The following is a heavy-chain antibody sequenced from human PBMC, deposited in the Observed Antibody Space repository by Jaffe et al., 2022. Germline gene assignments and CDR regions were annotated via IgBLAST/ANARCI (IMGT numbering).Heavy chain of an antibody. CDR3: ARDISCSSTSCYDDAFDI. CDR1: GFTVSSNY. D-gene: IGHD2-2*01. V-gene: IGHV3-66*02. J-gene: IGHJ3*02. Sequence: EVQLVESGGGLVQPGGSLRLSCAASGFTVSSNYMSWVRQAPGKGLEWVSVIYSGGSTYYADSVKGRFTISRDNSKNTLYLQMNSLRAEDTAVYYCARDISCSSTSCYDDAFDIWGQGTMVTVSS. CDR2: IYSGGST.